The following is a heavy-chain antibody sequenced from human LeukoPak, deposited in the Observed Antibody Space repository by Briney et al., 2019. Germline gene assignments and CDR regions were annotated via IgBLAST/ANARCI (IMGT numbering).Heavy chain of an antibody. CDR3: ARVPPPPLEGPGYYYYYYMGV. D-gene: IGHD1-1*01. Sequence: ASVKVSCKASGYTFTSYGISWVRQAPGQGLEWMGWISAYNGNTNYAQKLQGRVTMTTDTSTSIAYMELRSLRSDDTAVYYCARVPPPPLEGPGYYYYYYMGVWGKGTTVTVSS. V-gene: IGHV1-18*01. CDR1: GYTFTSYG. CDR2: ISAYNGNT. J-gene: IGHJ6*03.